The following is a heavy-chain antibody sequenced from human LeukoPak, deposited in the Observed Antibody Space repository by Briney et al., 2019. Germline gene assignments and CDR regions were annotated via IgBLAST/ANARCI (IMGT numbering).Heavy chain of an antibody. D-gene: IGHD2/OR15-2a*01. J-gene: IGHJ4*02. CDR3: AKDPGVVPFHYFAY. CDR2: IGGSGGCT. Sequence: GGSLRLSCIASGFTFSSYAMNWVRQAPGKGLEWISAIGGSGGCTFYADSVKGRFAISRDNSRSTLFLQMNSLTAEDTAIYHCAKDPGVVPFHYFAYWRQGTLVTVSS. CDR1: GFTFSSYA. V-gene: IGHV3-23*01.